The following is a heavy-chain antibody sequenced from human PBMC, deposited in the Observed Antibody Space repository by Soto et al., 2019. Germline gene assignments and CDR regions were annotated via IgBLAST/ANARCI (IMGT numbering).Heavy chain of an antibody. CDR3: AKDWDYDFWSGTRNWFVP. CDR1: GFTFSSYA. J-gene: IGHJ5*02. V-gene: IGHV3-23*01. CDR2: ISGSGGST. D-gene: IGHD3-3*01. Sequence: EVQLLESGGGLVQPGGSLRLSCAASGFTFSSYAMSWVRQAPGKGLEWVSAISGSGGSTYYADSVKGRFTISRDNSKNTLYLQMNSLRAEDTAVYYCAKDWDYDFWSGTRNWFVPWGQGTLVTVSS.